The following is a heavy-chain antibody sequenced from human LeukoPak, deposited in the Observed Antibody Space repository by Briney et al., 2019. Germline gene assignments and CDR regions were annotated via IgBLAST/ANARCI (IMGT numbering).Heavy chain of an antibody. Sequence: SETLSLTCTVSGGSISSSSYYWGWIRQPPGKGLEWIGSIYYSGSTYYNPSLKSRVTISVDTSKNQFSLKLSSVTAADTAVYYCARRITMTTVGTGGDDYWGQGTLVTVSS. CDR3: ARRITMTTVGTGGDDY. J-gene: IGHJ4*02. V-gene: IGHV4-39*07. D-gene: IGHD4-23*01. CDR2: IYYSGST. CDR1: GGSISSSSYY.